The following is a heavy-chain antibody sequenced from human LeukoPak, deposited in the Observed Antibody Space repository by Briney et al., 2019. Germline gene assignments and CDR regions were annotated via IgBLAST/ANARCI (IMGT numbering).Heavy chain of an antibody. CDR1: GDSISSYY. J-gene: IGHJ3*02. CDR3: ARGDLFGELAGTDAFDI. D-gene: IGHD3-10*02. CDR2: KSFSGST. V-gene: IGHV4-59*01. Sequence: SETLSLTCTVSGDSISSYYWSWIRQSPGKGLEWIGYKSFSGSTDYNPSLKSRVTISEDTSKNQFFLKLSSVTAADTAVYFCARGDLFGELAGTDAFDIWGQGTLVTVSS.